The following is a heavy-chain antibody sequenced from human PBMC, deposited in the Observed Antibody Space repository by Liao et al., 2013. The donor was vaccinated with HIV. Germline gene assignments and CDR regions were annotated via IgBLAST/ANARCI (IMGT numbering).Heavy chain of an antibody. CDR1: GGSIGSGDYY. Sequence: QVQLQESGPGLVKPSQTLSLTCPVSGGSIGSGDYYWSWIRQPPGKGLEWIGDIHYRGSTNYHPSLKSRATILMDTSKNQFSLKLSSVTAADTAVYYCARDLKTXYYDSSGYNYWGQGTLVTVSS. D-gene: IGHD3-22*01. J-gene: IGHJ4*02. CDR2: IHYRGST. V-gene: IGHV4-30-4*08. CDR3: ARDLKTXYYDSSGYNY.